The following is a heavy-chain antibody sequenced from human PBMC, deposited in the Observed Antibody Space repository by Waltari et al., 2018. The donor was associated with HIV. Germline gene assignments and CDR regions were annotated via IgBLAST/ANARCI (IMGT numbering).Heavy chain of an antibody. CDR1: GFAFVTRA. V-gene: IGHV3-23*04. Sequence: EVHLEESGGGLVQPGGCLRRSCCVCGFAFVTRAMPWVRPAPGRGLEWVSSISGSDNSTHYAHSVKVRFSISRDTSKRALFLQMDDLRGDDVAVYYCAKEASVSTGPLESWGQGTLVIVSS. CDR2: ISGSDNST. CDR3: AKEASVSTGPLES. J-gene: IGHJ4*02. D-gene: IGHD3-9*01.